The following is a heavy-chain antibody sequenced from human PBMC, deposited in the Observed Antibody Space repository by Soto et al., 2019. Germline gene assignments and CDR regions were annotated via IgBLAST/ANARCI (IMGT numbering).Heavy chain of an antibody. CDR3: ARGEGYYYGMDV. CDR1: GGSISSYY. Sequence: SETLSLTCTVSGGSISSYYWSWIRQPPGKGLEWIGYIYYSGSTNYNPSLKSRVTISVDTSKNQFSLKLGSVTAADTAVYYCARGEGYYYGMDVWGQGTTVTVSS. CDR2: IYYSGST. V-gene: IGHV4-59*01. J-gene: IGHJ6*02.